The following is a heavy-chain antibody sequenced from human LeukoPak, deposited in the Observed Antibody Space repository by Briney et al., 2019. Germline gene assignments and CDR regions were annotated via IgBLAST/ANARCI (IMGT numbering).Heavy chain of an antibody. CDR2: ISWNSGSI. CDR3: ARGFITPSAFDI. J-gene: IGHJ3*02. Sequence: GGSLRLSCAASGFTFDDYAMHWVRQAPGKGLEWVSGISWNSGSIGYADSVKGRFTISRDNAKNSMYLQMKSLRAEDTAVYYCARGFITPSAFDIWGQGTMVTVSS. D-gene: IGHD3-22*01. CDR1: GFTFDDYA. V-gene: IGHV3-9*01.